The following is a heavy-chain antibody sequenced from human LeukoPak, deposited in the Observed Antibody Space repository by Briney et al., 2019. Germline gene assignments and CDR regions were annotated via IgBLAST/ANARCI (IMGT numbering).Heavy chain of an antibody. CDR3: AREKVTTDIYYYMDV. J-gene: IGHJ6*03. D-gene: IGHD4-11*01. Sequence: GGSLRLSCAASGFTFSSYSMNWVRQAPGKGLEWVSYISSSSSTIYYADSVKGRFTISRDNSKNTLYLQMNSLRAEDTALYYCAREKVTTDIYYYMDVWGKGTTVTVSS. CDR2: ISSSSSTI. V-gene: IGHV3-48*01. CDR1: GFTFSSYS.